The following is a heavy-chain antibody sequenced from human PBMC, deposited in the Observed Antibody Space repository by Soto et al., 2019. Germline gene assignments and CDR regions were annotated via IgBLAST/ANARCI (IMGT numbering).Heavy chain of an antibody. CDR1: GYSFTSYW. V-gene: IGHV5-10-1*01. J-gene: IGHJ5*02. D-gene: IGHD4-17*01. Sequence: GESLKISCNGSGYSFTSYWISWVRQMPGKGLEWMGRIDPSDSYTNYSPSFQGHVTISADKSISTAYLQWSSLKASDTAMYYCARLADDYGDYVDSEVVDPWGQGTLVTVSS. CDR3: ARLADDYGDYVDSEVVDP. CDR2: IDPSDSYT.